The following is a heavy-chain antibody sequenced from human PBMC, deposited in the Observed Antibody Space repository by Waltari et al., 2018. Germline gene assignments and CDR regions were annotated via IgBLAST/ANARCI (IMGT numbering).Heavy chain of an antibody. CDR3: ARYCCGGSCYWDHYYGMDV. Sequence: QVQLVQSGAEVKKPGASVKVSCKASGYTFPSYGISWVRQTPGQGLEWMGSISAYNGNDNHAQQLHGRVTITTDPSTSTADRELRSRRADDTAVHYCARYCCGGSCYWDHYYGMDVWGQGTTATVSS. J-gene: IGHJ6*02. CDR1: GYTFPSYG. V-gene: IGHV1-18*04. D-gene: IGHD2-15*01. CDR2: ISAYNGND.